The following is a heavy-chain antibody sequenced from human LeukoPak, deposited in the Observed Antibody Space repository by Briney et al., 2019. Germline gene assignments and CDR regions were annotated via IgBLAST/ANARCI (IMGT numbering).Heavy chain of an antibody. CDR3: ARGQLYYDSSGFDY. Sequence: PGGSLRLSCAASGFTFSSYSMNWVRQAPGKGLEWVSSISSSSSYIYYVDSVKGRFTIPRDNAKNSLYLQMNSLRAEDTAVYYCARGQLYYDSSGFDYWGQGTLVTVSS. J-gene: IGHJ4*02. D-gene: IGHD3-22*01. CDR2: ISSSSSYI. CDR1: GFTFSSYS. V-gene: IGHV3-21*01.